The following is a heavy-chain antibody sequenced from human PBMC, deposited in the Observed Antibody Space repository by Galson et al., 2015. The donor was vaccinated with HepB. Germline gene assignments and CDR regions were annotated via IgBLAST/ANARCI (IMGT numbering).Heavy chain of an antibody. Sequence: QSGAEVKKPGESLKISCKGSGYSFTSYWIGWVRQMPGKGLEWMGIIYPGDSDTRYSPSFQGQVTISADKSISTAYLQWSSLKASDTAMYYCARLRFLEWLFPDAFDIWGQGTMVTVSS. D-gene: IGHD3-3*01. V-gene: IGHV5-51*03. J-gene: IGHJ3*02. CDR2: IYPGDSDT. CDR3: ARLRFLEWLFPDAFDI. CDR1: GYSFTSYW.